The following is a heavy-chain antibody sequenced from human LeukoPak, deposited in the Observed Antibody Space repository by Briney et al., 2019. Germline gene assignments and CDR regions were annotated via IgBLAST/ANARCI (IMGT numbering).Heavy chain of an antibody. Sequence: GGSLRLSCAASGFTFSTYWMCWVRQAPGKGLEWVANINQDGSEKNYVDSVKGRFTISRDNAKNSLSLQMNSLRAEDTAVYYCGRDMDVWGQGTTVIVSS. V-gene: IGHV3-7*01. J-gene: IGHJ6*02. CDR1: GFTFSTYW. CDR2: INQDGSEK. CDR3: GRDMDV.